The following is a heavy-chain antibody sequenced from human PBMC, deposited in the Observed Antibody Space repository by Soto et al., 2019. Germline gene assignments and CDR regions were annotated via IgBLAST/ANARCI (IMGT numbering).Heavy chain of an antibody. J-gene: IGHJ4*02. CDR2: IYYSGST. V-gene: IGHV4-31*03. CDR3: ARVGRWPTHYFDY. D-gene: IGHD1-26*01. CDR1: GGSISSGGYY. Sequence: QVQLQESGPGLVKPSQTLSLTCTVSGGSISSGGYYWSWIRQHPGKGLEWIGYIYYSGSTYYNPSLKSRVTRAVDTSKNQCSLKLSSVTAADTAVYYCARVGRWPTHYFDYWGQGTLVTVSS.